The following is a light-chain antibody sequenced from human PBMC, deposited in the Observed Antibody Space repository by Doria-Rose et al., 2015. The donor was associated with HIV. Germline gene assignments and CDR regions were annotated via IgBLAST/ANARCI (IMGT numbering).Light chain of an antibody. Sequence: TQSPSFLSASVGDRVTITCRASQGISGYLAWYQQKPGKAPKLLIYAASTLQSGVPSRFSGSGSGTEFTLTISSLQPADFATYYCQQLNSYPRDTFGQGTKLVIK. CDR2: AAS. J-gene: IGKJ2*01. CDR1: QGISGY. CDR3: QQLNSYPRDT. V-gene: IGKV1-9*01.